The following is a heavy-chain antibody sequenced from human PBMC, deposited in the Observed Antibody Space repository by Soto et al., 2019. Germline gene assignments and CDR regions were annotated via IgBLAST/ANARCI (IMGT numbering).Heavy chain of an antibody. CDR3: VRLYDSSGYYYFDY. V-gene: IGHV3-21*01. CDR2: IGSGGSFI. J-gene: IGHJ4*01. CDR1: GFTFSRYS. Sequence: GGSPRLSCAASGFTFSRYSMNWVRQAPGRGPEWVSSIGSGGSFIYYADSLKGRFTISRDNAKNSLYLQMTSLRAEDTAVYYCVRLYDSSGYYYFDYWGQGTPVTVSS. D-gene: IGHD3-22*01.